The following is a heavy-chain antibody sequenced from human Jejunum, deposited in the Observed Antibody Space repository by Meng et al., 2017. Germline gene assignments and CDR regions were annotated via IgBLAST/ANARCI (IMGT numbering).Heavy chain of an antibody. CDR2: INAYNGNT. D-gene: IGHD3-3*01. CDR3: ARVASFVSDY. V-gene: IGHV1-18*01. J-gene: IGHJ4*02. CDR1: GYTFTSFA. Sequence: QVQLVQSGAEVKKPGASVKVSCKASGYTFTSFAITWVRQAPGQGLEWMGWINAYNGNTNYEEKLQGRVTMTTDTSTSTAYMELRNLRSDDTAVYYCARVASFVSDYWGQGTLVTVSS.